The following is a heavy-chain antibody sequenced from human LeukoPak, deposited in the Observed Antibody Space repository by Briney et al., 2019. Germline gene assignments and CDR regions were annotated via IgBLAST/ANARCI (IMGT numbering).Heavy chain of an antibody. CDR1: GFTFSGYA. Sequence: GRSLRLSCAASGFTFSGYAMYWVRQAPGKGLEWMAVIWFDESKAYYADSVKGRFTISRDNSKNTLFLQMNSLRVEDTAVYYCAKDLIGGNYRSLPDHWGQGTLVTVSS. J-gene: IGHJ5*02. D-gene: IGHD1-26*01. V-gene: IGHV3-33*06. CDR3: AKDLIGGNYRSLPDH. CDR2: IWFDESKA.